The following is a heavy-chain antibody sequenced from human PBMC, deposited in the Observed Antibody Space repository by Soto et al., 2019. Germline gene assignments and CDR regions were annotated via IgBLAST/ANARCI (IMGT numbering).Heavy chain of an antibody. CDR2: ISAYNGNT. J-gene: IGHJ3*02. Sequence: SVNVSSKASGYTFTSYGISWLRQAPGQGLEGMGWISAYNGNTNYAQKLQGRVTMTTDTSTSTAYLELRSLRSDDTAVYYCARGDVAVGGRGAFDIWGQGTLV. CDR1: GYTFTSYG. V-gene: IGHV1-18*01. CDR3: ARGDVAVGGRGAFDI. D-gene: IGHD6-19*01.